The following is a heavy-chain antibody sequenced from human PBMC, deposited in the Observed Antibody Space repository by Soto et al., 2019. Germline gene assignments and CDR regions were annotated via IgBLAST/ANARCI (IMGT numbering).Heavy chain of an antibody. Sequence: EVQLVESGGGLVQPGGSLRLSCAASGFTVSTKYMSWVRQAPGKGLEWVSVIYSGGSTFYADSVRGRFTISRDNSKNTVNLQMNSLXAEXTAVYYCARDPWAADYWGQGTLVTVSS. J-gene: IGHJ4*02. CDR2: IYSGGST. CDR1: GFTVSTKY. D-gene: IGHD3-16*01. CDR3: ARDPWAADY. V-gene: IGHV3-66*01.